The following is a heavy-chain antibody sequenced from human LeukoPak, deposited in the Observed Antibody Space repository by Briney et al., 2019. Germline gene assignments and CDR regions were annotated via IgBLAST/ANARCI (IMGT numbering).Heavy chain of an antibody. Sequence: SQTLSLTCTVSGGSISSGDYYWSWIRQTPEKGLEWIGFIYYSGSVFYNPSLKSRLAISVDSSVNQFSLTLTSVTAADTAVYYCARGGRFCAAGSCYRNWFAPWGQGTLVTVSS. CDR1: GGSISSGDYY. CDR2: IYYSGSV. J-gene: IGHJ5*02. CDR3: ARGGRFCAAGSCYRNWFAP. V-gene: IGHV4-30-4*01. D-gene: IGHD2-15*01.